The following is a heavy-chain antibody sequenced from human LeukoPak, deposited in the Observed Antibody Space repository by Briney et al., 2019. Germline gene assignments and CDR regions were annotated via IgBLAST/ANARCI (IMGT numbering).Heavy chain of an antibody. J-gene: IGHJ4*02. CDR1: GFTSSNYW. CDR2: INKDGSEP. CDR3: VASSGYYLSGY. Sequence: PGGSLRLSCGASGFTSSNYWMSWVRQAPGKGLECVAIINKDGSEPKYLGSVKGRFTISRDNAKNSLYLQMNSLRVEDTAVYYCVASSGYYLSGYWGQGSLVTVSS. V-gene: IGHV3-7*02. D-gene: IGHD6-19*01.